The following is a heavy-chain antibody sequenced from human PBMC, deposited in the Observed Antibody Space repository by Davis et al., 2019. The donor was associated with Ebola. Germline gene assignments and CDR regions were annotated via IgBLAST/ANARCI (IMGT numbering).Heavy chain of an antibody. CDR1: GGSISSYY. J-gene: IGHJ6*02. CDR3: ARGNYGDYIVLYYYNMDV. Sequence: SETLSLTCTVSGGSISSYYWSWIRQPPGKGLEWIRYMYYSGSTNYNPSLKSRVTISADTSKNQLSLKLSSVTAADTAVYYCARGNYGDYIVLYYYNMDVWGQGTTVTVSS. D-gene: IGHD4-17*01. V-gene: IGHV4-59*01. CDR2: MYYSGST.